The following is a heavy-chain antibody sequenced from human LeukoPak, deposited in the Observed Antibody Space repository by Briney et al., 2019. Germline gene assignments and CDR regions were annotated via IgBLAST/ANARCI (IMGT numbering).Heavy chain of an antibody. V-gene: IGHV4-61*02. Sequence: PSQTLSLTCTVSGGSISSGSYYWSWIRQPAGKGLEWIGRIYHSGSTYYNPSLKSRVTISVDTSKNQFSLKLSSVTAADTAVYYCARVTAAAFYYYYGMDVWGQGTTVTVSS. CDR1: GGSISSGSYY. CDR3: ARVTAAAFYYYYGMDV. J-gene: IGHJ6*02. D-gene: IGHD6-13*01. CDR2: IYHSGST.